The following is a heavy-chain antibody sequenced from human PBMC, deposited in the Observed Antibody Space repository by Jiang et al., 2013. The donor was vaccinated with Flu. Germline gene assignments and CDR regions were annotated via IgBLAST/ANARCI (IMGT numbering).Heavy chain of an antibody. CDR2: IYYSGRT. Sequence: GPGLVKPSETLSLTCTVSGGSVSSNNYYWDWIRQPPGKGLEWIGAIYYSGRTYYNPSLKSRVTISVDTSRNQFFLKLSSVTAADTALYYCARQDSVSEWFDPGAREPWSSSPQ. D-gene: IGHD2-21*01. V-gene: IGHV4-39*07. J-gene: IGHJ5*02. CDR1: GGSVSSNNYY. CDR3: ARQDSVSEWFDP.